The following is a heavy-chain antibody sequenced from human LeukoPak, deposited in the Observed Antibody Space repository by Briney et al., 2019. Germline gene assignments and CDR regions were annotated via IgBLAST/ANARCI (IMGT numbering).Heavy chain of an antibody. CDR1: GYTLTSYY. CDR3: ARTPVELATDYFDY. D-gene: IGHD5-24*01. Sequence: ASVKVSCKASGYTLTSYYVHWVRQAPGQGLEWTGIINPSGGSTSYAENFQGRVTMTRDASTSTIYMELSSLRSEDTAVYYCARTPVELATDYFDYWGQGTLVTVSS. CDR2: INPSGGST. J-gene: IGHJ4*02. V-gene: IGHV1-46*01.